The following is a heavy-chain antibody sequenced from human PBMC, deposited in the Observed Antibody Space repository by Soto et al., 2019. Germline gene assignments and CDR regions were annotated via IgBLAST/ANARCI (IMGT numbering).Heavy chain of an antibody. J-gene: IGHJ4*02. CDR2: MNPNSGNT. CDR3: ARDTPAYSSSWPPSSEFLDY. Sequence: ASVKVSCKASGYTFTSYDINWVRQATGQGLEWMGWMNPNSGNTGYAQKFQGRVTMTRNTSISTAYMELRSLRSDDTAVYYCARDTPAYSSSWPPSSEFLDYWGQGTLVTVSS. CDR1: GYTFTSYD. D-gene: IGHD6-13*01. V-gene: IGHV1-8*01.